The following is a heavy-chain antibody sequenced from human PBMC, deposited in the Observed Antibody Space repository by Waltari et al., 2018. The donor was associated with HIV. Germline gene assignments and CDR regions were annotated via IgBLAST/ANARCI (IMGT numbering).Heavy chain of an antibody. J-gene: IGHJ6*02. V-gene: IGHV3-66*02. D-gene: IGHD1-26*01. Sequence: EVQLVESGGGLVQPGGSLRLSCAASGFTVSSNYMTWVRQAPGKGLEWVSVIYSGGSTYYADSVKGRFTISRDNSKNTLYLQMNSLRAEDTAVYYCARERWALGPYGMDVWGQGTTVTVSS. CDR2: IYSGGST. CDR1: GFTVSSNY. CDR3: ARERWALGPYGMDV.